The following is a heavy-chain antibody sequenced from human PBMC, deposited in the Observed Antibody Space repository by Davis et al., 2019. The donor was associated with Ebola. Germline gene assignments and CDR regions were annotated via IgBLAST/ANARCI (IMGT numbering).Heavy chain of an antibody. CDR3: ARDRYCSGGSCYGNHYYGMDV. V-gene: IGHV1-2*04. D-gene: IGHD2-15*01. CDR2: INPNSGGT. J-gene: IGHJ6*02. Sequence: AASVKVSCKASGYTFTGFYIHWARQAPGQGLEWMGWINPNSGGTNYAQKFQGWVTMTRDTSISTAYMELSRLRSDDTAVYYCARDRYCSGGSCYGNHYYGMDVWGQGTTVTVSS. CDR1: GYTFTGFY.